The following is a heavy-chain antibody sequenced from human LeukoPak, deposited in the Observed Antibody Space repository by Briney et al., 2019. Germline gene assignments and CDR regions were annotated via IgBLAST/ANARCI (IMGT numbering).Heavy chain of an antibody. CDR3: ARDADWAFDY. Sequence: PGGSLRLSCAASGFTFSTYAMHWVRQAPGKGLEWVAFIRYDGNNKNYADSVKGRFTISRDTSKNTLYVQMSSLRPEDTALYYCARDADWAFDYWGQGTLVTVSS. J-gene: IGHJ4*02. D-gene: IGHD2-21*01. CDR1: GFTFSTYA. V-gene: IGHV3-30*02. CDR2: IRYDGNNK.